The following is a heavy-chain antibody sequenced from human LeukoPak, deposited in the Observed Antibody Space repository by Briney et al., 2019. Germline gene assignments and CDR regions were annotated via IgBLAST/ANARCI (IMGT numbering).Heavy chain of an antibody. CDR2: IYYSGST. Sequence: SETLSLTCSVSGGSISSYYWSWIRQPPGKGLEWIGYIYYSGSTNYNPSLTSRVTISVDTSKHQFSLKLSSVTAADTAVYYCARIYGRPPRFDPWGQGTLVTVSS. V-gene: IGHV4-59*01. J-gene: IGHJ5*02. CDR3: ARIYGRPPRFDP. D-gene: IGHD3-10*01. CDR1: GGSISSYY.